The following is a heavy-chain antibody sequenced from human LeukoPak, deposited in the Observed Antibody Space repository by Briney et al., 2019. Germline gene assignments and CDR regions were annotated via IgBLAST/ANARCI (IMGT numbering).Heavy chain of an antibody. CDR2: INPNSGGT. D-gene: IGHD1-1*01. Sequence: ASVKVSCKASGYTFTRYYMHWVRQAPGQGVEWMGWINPNSGGTNYAQKFQGRVTMTRDTAISTAYMELSRLRSDDTAVYYCARVRTAPRFDYWGQGTLVTVSS. V-gene: IGHV1-2*02. J-gene: IGHJ4*02. CDR3: ARVRTAPRFDY. CDR1: GYTFTRYY.